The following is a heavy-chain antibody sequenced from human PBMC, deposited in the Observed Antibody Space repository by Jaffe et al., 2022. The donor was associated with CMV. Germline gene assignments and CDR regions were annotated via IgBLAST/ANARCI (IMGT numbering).Heavy chain of an antibody. V-gene: IGHV4-39*01. J-gene: IGHJ6*03. D-gene: IGHD6-6*01. Sequence: QLQLQESGPGLVKPSETLSLTCTVSGGSISSSSYYWGWIRQPPGKGLEWIGSIYYSGSTYYNPSLKSRVTISVDTSKNQFSLKLSSVTAADTAVYYCAGGGVAARDYYYMDVWGKGTTVTVSS. CDR3: AGGGVAARDYYYMDV. CDR1: GGSISSSSYY. CDR2: IYYSGST.